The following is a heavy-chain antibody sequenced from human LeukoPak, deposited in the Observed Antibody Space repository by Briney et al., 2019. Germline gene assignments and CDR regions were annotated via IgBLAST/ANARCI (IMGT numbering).Heavy chain of an antibody. CDR1: GFTFSPYG. J-gene: IGHJ4*02. V-gene: IGHV3-48*02. CDR3: ARSVEGAFDF. D-gene: IGHD6-19*01. Sequence: GGSLRLSCAASGFTFSPYGMTWIRQAPGKGLEWVSYITGSSNRIHYADSVRGRFTISRDNAMNSLHLQMNSLRDEDTAMYYCARSVEGAFDFWGQGTLVTVSS. CDR2: ITGSSNRI.